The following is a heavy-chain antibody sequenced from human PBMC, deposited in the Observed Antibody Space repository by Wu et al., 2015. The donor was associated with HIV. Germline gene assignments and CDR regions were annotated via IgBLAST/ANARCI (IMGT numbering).Heavy chain of an antibody. CDR1: GATFISYT. CDR2: IIPTLGVA. D-gene: IGHD3-10*01. Sequence: QVQLMQSGAEVKKPGSSVKVSCKASGATFISYTITWVRQAPGQGLEWLGRIIPTLGVASYVPKFLGRVTITADESTTTAYMELSSVRSEDTAVYYCATVRGDYVSETSRYYYYYMDVWGKGTTVTVSS. V-gene: IGHV1-69*04. CDR3: ATVRGDYVSETSRYYYYYMDV. J-gene: IGHJ6*03.